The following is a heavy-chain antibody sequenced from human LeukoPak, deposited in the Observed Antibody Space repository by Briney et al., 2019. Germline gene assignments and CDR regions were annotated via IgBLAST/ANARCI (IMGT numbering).Heavy chain of an antibody. Sequence: SETLSLTCTVSGGSISNYYWSWIRQPPGKGLEWTGYILYSGTTNCNPSLKSRVTISVDTSKNQFSLKLSSVTAADTAVYYCARAVLGYRYAFDIWGQGTMVTVSS. CDR1: GGSISNYY. CDR3: ARAVLGYRYAFDI. CDR2: ILYSGTT. J-gene: IGHJ3*02. V-gene: IGHV4-59*01. D-gene: IGHD7-27*01.